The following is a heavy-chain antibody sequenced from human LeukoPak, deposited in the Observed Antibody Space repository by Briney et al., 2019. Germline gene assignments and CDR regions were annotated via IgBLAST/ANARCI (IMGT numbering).Heavy chain of an antibody. Sequence: GGSLRLSCAASGFTFSSYAMSWVRQAPGKGLEWVSVISGSGGSTYYADSVKGRFTISRDNSKNTLYLQMNSLRAEDTAVYYCAKLGHSSGTYYYYYYGMDVWGQGTTVTVSS. CDR1: GFTFSSYA. V-gene: IGHV3-23*01. CDR3: AKLGHSSGTYYYYYYGMDV. J-gene: IGHJ6*02. CDR2: ISGSGGST. D-gene: IGHD3-22*01.